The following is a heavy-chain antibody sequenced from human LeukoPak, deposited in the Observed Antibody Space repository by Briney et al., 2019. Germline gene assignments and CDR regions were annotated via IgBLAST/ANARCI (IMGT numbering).Heavy chain of an antibody. CDR3: SRSGVVILDYNDYGMDV. V-gene: IGHV1-69*13. D-gene: IGHD3-3*01. J-gene: IGHJ6*02. CDR2: IIPILGAA. CDR1: GGTFSSYA. Sequence: ASVKVSCKASGGTFSSYAISWVRHAPGQGLGWVGGIIPILGAANYAKQSQGRVATTAEESTSTAYMQMRSSRTEATAADYCSRSGVVILDYNDYGMDVWGQGTTVTVSS.